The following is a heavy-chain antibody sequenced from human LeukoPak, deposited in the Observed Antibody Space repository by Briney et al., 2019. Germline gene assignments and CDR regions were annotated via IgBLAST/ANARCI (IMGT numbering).Heavy chain of an antibody. V-gene: IGHV3-23*01. CDR3: AKPISGGLAVTADWFHP. CDR1: GFAFSVYA. D-gene: IGHD6-19*01. J-gene: IGHJ5*01. CDR2: INDNSGTT. Sequence: GGSLRLSCTACGFAFSVYAMSWLRQPPGKGLEWVSTINDNSGTTSYAASVRGRFTISRDNSKNTLYLQLNALRADDTATYYCAKPISGGLAVTADWFHPWGQGTLVVVSS.